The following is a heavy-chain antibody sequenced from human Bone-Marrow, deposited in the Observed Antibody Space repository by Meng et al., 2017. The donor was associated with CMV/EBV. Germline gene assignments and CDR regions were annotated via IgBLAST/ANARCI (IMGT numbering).Heavy chain of an antibody. Sequence: SETLSLTCTVSGGSISSYYWSWIRQPPGKGLEWIGYIYYSGSTNYNPSLKSRLNISVDTSKNQFSLKLSSVTAADTAVYYCARLANSGYSNYWGQGTLVTVSS. V-gene: IGHV4-59*01. J-gene: IGHJ4*02. D-gene: IGHD1-26*01. CDR3: ARLANSGYSNY. CDR2: IYYSGST. CDR1: GGSISSYY.